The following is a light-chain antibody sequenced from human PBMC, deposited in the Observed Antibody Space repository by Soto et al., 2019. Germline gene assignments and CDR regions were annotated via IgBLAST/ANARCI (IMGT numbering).Light chain of an antibody. V-gene: IGLV3-21*02. CDR1: NIESKS. J-gene: IGLJ1*01. Sequence: SYELTQPPSVSVAPGQTARITCGGNNIESKSVHWYQQRPGQAPVLVLYDDGNRPSGIPERLSGSNSGSTATLTISSVEASDEADYFCQVWDISSDQYLFGTGTKVT. CDR2: DDG. CDR3: QVWDISSDQYL.